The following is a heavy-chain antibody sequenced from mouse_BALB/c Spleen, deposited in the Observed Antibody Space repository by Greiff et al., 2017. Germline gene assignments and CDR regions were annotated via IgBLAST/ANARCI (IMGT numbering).Heavy chain of an antibody. J-gene: IGHJ1*01. D-gene: IGHD1-2*01. Sequence: EVKLQESGPGLVKPSQSLSLTCTVTGYSITSDYAWNWIRQFPGNKLEWMGYISYSGSTSYNPSLKSRISITRDTSKNQFFLQLNSVTTEDTATYYCARRATATPYWYFDVWGAGTTVTVSS. CDR2: ISYSGST. CDR3: ARRATATPYWYFDV. V-gene: IGHV3-2*02. CDR1: GYSITSDYA.